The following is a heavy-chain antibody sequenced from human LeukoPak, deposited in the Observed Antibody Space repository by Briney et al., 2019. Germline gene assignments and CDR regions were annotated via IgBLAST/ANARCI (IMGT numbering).Heavy chain of an antibody. Sequence: PGGSLRLSCAASGFTFSSYAMHWVRQAPGKGLEWVAIISYDGSNKYYADSVKGRFTISRDNSKNTLYLQMNSLRAEDTAVYYCAKDLGYYDILTGYYSSYYYYGMDVWGQGTTVTVSS. CDR3: AKDLGYYDILTGYYSSYYYYGMDV. J-gene: IGHJ6*02. V-gene: IGHV3-30-3*01. CDR2: ISYDGSNK. CDR1: GFTFSSYA. D-gene: IGHD3-9*01.